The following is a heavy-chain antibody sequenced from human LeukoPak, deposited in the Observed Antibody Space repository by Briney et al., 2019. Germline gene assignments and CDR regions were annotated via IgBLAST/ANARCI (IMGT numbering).Heavy chain of an antibody. D-gene: IGHD2-8*02. CDR3: ARVGTGGYYYNYMDV. J-gene: IGHJ6*03. CDR2: INHSGST. V-gene: IGHV4-34*01. Sequence: SETLSLTCAVYGGSFSGYYWSWIRQPPGKGLEWIGEINHSGSTNYNPSLKSRVTISVDTSKNQFSLKLSSVTAADTAVYYCARVGTGGYYYNYMDVWGKGTTVTVSS. CDR1: GGSFSGYY.